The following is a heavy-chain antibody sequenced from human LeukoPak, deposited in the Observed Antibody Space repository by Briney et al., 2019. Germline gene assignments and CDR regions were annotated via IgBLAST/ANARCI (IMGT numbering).Heavy chain of an antibody. CDR2: IKSKTDGGTT. V-gene: IGHV3-15*01. CDR3: TTESPHFDY. J-gene: IGHJ4*02. Sequence: GGSLRLSCAASGFTFNNYAMSWVRQAPGKGLEWVGRIKSKTDGGTTDYAAPVKGRFTISRDDSKNTLYLQMNSMKTEDTAVYYYTTESPHFDYWGQGTLVTVSS. CDR1: GFTFNNYA.